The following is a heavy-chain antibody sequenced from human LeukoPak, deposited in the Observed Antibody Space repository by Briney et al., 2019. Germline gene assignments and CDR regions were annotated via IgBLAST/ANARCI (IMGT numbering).Heavy chain of an antibody. J-gene: IGHJ4*02. D-gene: IGHD6-13*01. CDR2: VYPADSDT. V-gene: IGHV5-51*01. CDR1: GYSFTNYW. Sequence: GESLKISCKGFGYSFTNYWIGWVRQMPGKGQEWMGIVYPADSDTRYSPSFQGQVTMSVDGSISTAYLQWSSLTASDTALYYCARGNPATGHIDYWGQGTLVTVSS. CDR3: ARGNPATGHIDY.